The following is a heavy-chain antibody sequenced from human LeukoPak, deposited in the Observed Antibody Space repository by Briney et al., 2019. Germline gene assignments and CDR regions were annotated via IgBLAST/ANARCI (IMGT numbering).Heavy chain of an antibody. CDR1: GFTFSSYW. D-gene: IGHD3-9*01. Sequence: GGSLRLSCAASGFTFSSYWMSWVRQAPGKGLEWVAYIKQDGSEKYYVDSVKGRFTISRDNAKNSLYLQMNSLRAEVTAVYYCARDTRYYDILTGYYPTYYYYGMDVWGQGTTVTVSS. J-gene: IGHJ6*02. CDR2: IKQDGSEK. V-gene: IGHV3-7*01. CDR3: ARDTRYYDILTGYYPTYYYYGMDV.